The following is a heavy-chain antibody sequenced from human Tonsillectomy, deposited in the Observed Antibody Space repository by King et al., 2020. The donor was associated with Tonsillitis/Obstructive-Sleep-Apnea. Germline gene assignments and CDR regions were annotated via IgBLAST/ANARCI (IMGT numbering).Heavy chain of an antibody. CDR3: ARGGGRGGPAPFHYYMDV. Sequence: VQLVESGAEVEKPGASVKVSCKTSGYTFTSYYLHWVRQAPGRGLEWMGWINPNTGGTNYSQKFQGWVTMTGDTSNKTVYMELSRLKSGDPAVFYLARGGGRGGPAPFHYYMDVWGKGTTVTVSS. D-gene: IGHD3-16*01. CDR2: INPNTGGT. J-gene: IGHJ6*03. V-gene: IGHV1-2*04. CDR1: GYTFTSYY.